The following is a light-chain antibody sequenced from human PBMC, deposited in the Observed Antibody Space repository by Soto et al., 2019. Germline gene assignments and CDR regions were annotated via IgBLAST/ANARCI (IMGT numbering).Light chain of an antibody. CDR1: QSISSW. Sequence: DIQMTQSPSTLSASVGDRVTITCRASQSISSWLAWYQQKPGKAPKLLIYDASSLESGVPSRFSGSGSGTEFTLTISSLKPDDFATYYCQQYNSFGQGTKVDI. V-gene: IGKV1-5*01. CDR3: QQYNS. CDR2: DAS. J-gene: IGKJ1*01.